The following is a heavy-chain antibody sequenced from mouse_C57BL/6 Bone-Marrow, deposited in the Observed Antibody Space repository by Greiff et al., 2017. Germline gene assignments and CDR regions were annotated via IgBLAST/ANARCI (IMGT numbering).Heavy chain of an antibody. V-gene: IGHV7-3*01. CDR1: GFTFTDYY. CDR3: ARSPLRRGYFDV. D-gene: IGHD2-4*01. Sequence: DVKLVESGGGLVQPGGSLSLSCAASGFTFTDYYMSWVSQPPGKALEWLGFIRHKANGYTSDYSLSVKGRFTIYRDNSQSILDLQMNALRAEDSATYYCARSPLRRGYFDVWGTGTTVTVSS. CDR2: IRHKANGYTS. J-gene: IGHJ1*03.